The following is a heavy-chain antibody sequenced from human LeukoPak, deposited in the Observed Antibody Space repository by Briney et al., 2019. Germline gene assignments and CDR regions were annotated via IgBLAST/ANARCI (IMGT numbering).Heavy chain of an antibody. J-gene: IGHJ6*03. CDR3: ARVGVKVEVVYYFYYMDV. CDR1: GGSISSGGYY. D-gene: IGHD3-16*01. V-gene: IGHV4-61*02. Sequence: SETLSLTCTVSGGSISSGGYYWSWIRQPAGKGLEWIGRIYTSGTTDYNPSLKTRVTMSVDTSKNQFSLNLRSVTAADTAVYYCARVGVKVEVVYYFYYMDVWGKGTTVTVSS. CDR2: IYTSGTT.